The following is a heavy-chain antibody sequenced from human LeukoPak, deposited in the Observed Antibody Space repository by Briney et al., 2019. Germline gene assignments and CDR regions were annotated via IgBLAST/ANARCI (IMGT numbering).Heavy chain of an antibody. Sequence: GGSLRLSCAASGLTFSSYAMSWVRLAPGKGLEWVSAIGGNGANTYHADSVKGRFTISRDDSKNTLYLQISSLRAEDTAVYYCASYCSSRCSPSGFDFWGRGTLVTVSS. CDR3: ASYCSSRCSPSGFDF. J-gene: IGHJ4*02. CDR2: IGGNGANT. CDR1: GLTFSSYA. V-gene: IGHV3-23*01. D-gene: IGHD2-2*01.